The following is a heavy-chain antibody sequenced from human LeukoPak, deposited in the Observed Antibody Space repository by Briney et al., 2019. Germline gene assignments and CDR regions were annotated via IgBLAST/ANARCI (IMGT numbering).Heavy chain of an antibody. J-gene: IGHJ5*02. Sequence: PSDPLSLTCTVSGGSLDRSSYYWCWIRQPPGKGLEWIGSIYYSGNTYYNSSLNSRITISLNTTKNHVAPKLISVTAAHTAVYYCARVRGPDGWFAPCGQRTLVSASS. CDR3: ARVRGPDGWFAP. CDR1: GGSLDRSSYY. V-gene: IGHV4-39*02. CDR2: IYYSGNT.